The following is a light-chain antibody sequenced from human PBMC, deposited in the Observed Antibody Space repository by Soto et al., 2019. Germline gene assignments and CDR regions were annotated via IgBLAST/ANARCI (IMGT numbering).Light chain of an antibody. Sequence: QSVLTQPASVSGSPGQSITISCTGTSSDVGDYNYVSWYQQHPGKAPKLMIYDVSNRPSGVSNRFSGSKSGNTASLTISGLHAEDEGDYYCSSYTSSGTLVLFGGGTKLTVL. CDR3: SSYTSSGTLVL. CDR1: SSDVGDYNY. J-gene: IGLJ2*01. CDR2: DVS. V-gene: IGLV2-14*01.